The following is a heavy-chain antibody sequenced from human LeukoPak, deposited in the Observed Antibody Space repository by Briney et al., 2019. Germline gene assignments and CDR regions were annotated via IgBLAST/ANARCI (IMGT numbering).Heavy chain of an antibody. V-gene: IGHV4-34*01. CDR3: ARVPRSGSYSSY. J-gene: IGHJ4*02. CDR2: INHSGST. Sequence: GSLRLSCAASGFTFNSYNMNWVRQAPGKGLEWIGEINHSGSTNYNPSLKSRVTISVDTSKNQFSLKLSSVTAADTAVYYCARVPRSGSYSSYWGQGTLVTVSS. D-gene: IGHD1-26*01. CDR1: GFTFNSYN.